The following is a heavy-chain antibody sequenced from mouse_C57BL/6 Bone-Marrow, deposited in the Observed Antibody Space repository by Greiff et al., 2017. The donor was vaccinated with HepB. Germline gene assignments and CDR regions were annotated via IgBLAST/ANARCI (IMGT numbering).Heavy chain of an antibody. CDR2: IYPGSGNT. CDR3: ARDAQANPSYAMDY. V-gene: IGHV1-66*01. Sequence: QVQLQQSGPELVKPGASVKISCKASGYSFTSYYIHWVKQRPGQGLEWIGWIYPGSGNTKYNEKFKGKATLTADTSSSTAYMQLSSLTSEDSAVYYCARDAQANPSYAMDYWGQGTSVTVSS. CDR1: GYSFTSYY. J-gene: IGHJ4*01. D-gene: IGHD3-2*02.